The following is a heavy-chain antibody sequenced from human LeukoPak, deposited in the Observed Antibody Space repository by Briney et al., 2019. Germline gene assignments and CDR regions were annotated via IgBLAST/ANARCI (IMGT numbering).Heavy chain of an antibody. V-gene: IGHV4-34*01. J-gene: IGHJ4*02. CDR2: INHSGST. Sequence: SETLSLTCAVYGGSFSGYYWSWIRQPPGKGLEWTGEINHSGSTNYNPSLKSRVTISVDTSKNQFSLKLSSVTAADTAVYYCARGGIAARRDQDYWGQGTLVTVSS. D-gene: IGHD6-6*01. CDR1: GGSFSGYY. CDR3: ARGGIAARRDQDY.